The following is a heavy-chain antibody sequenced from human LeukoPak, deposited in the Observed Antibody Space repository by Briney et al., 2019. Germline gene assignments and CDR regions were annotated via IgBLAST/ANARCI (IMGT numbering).Heavy chain of an antibody. CDR2: IYYSGST. V-gene: IGHV4-59*01. J-gene: IGHJ5*02. CDR3: ARVLGVVAATNWFDP. D-gene: IGHD2-15*01. CDR1: GGSISSYY. Sequence: SETLSLTCTVSGGSISSYYWSWIRQPPGKGLEWIGYIYYSGSTNYNPSLKSRVTISVDTPKNQFSLKLSSVTAADTAVYYCARVLGVVAATNWFDPWGQGTLVTVSS.